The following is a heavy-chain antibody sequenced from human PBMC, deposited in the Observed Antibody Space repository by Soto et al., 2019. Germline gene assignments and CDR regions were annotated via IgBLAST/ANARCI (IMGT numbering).Heavy chain of an antibody. V-gene: IGHV1-46*03. J-gene: IGHJ3*02. CDR1: GYTFTSYY. Sequence: ASVKVSCKASGYTFTSYYIHWVRQAPGQGLEWMGIINPSGGSTTYAQKFQGRVTMTRDTSTSTVYMELSSLRSEDTAVYYCTRAPSYGSFDIWGQGTMVTVSS. D-gene: IGHD4-17*01. CDR3: TRAPSYGSFDI. CDR2: INPSGGST.